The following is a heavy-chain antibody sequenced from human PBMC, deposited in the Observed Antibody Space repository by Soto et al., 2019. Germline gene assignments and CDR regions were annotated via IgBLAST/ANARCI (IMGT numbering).Heavy chain of an antibody. D-gene: IGHD6-13*01. Sequence: GASVKVSCKASGYTFTSCYMHWVRQAPGQGLEWMGIINPSGGSTSYAQKFQGRVTMTRDTSTSTVYMELSSLRSEDTAVYYCAAAESLYNYYYGMDVWGQGTTVTVSS. CDR3: AAAESLYNYYYGMDV. J-gene: IGHJ6*02. V-gene: IGHV1-46*01. CDR2: INPSGGST. CDR1: GYTFTSCY.